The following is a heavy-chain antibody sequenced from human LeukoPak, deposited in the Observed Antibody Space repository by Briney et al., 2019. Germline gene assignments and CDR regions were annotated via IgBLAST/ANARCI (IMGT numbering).Heavy chain of an antibody. CDR2: IDYSGST. D-gene: IGHD3-22*01. CDR1: GASISSYY. Sequence: PSETLSLTCTVSGASISSYYWSRIRQPPGKGLEWIGYIDYSGSTNYTPSLKSRVTISVDTSKNQFSLKLSSVTPEDTAVYYCARGTGDSCKDWGLGTLVTVSS. V-gene: IGHV4-59*12. J-gene: IGHJ4*02. CDR3: ARGTGDSCKD.